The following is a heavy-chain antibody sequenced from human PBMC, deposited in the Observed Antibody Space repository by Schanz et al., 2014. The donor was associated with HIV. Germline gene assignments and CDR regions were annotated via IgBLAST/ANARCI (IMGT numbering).Heavy chain of an antibody. Sequence: QVQLVESGGGVVQPGRSLRLSCAASGFTFSSYGMHWVRQAPGKGLEWVAMISYDGSDKYYADSVKGRFTISRDNSKSTLYLQMNRLRAEDTAVYYCVGHGSSSSWGLGTLVTVSS. V-gene: IGHV3-30*03. CDR1: GFTFSSYG. J-gene: IGHJ5*02. CDR2: ISYDGSDK. CDR3: VGHGSSSS. D-gene: IGHD6-6*01.